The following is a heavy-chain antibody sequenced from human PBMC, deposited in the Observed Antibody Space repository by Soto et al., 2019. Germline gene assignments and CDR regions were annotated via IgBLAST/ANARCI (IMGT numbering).Heavy chain of an antibody. J-gene: IGHJ6*02. Sequence: PSQTLSLTCAISGDSVSSNNAAWTWIRQSPSRGLEWLGRTYYKSKWYDDYAVSVKSRIIINPDTSQNQFALQLKSVSPEDTAVYYCARERVRTARGVILDHHGMDVWGQGTTVTVSS. V-gene: IGHV6-1*01. D-gene: IGHD3-10*01. CDR2: TYYKSKWYD. CDR1: GDSVSSNNAA. CDR3: ARERVRTARGVILDHHGMDV.